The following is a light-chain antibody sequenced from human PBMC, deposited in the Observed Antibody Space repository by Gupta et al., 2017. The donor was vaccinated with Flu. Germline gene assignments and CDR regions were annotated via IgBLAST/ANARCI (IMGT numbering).Light chain of an antibody. V-gene: IGKV3-11*01. CDR3: QQRSNGHPGDS. J-gene: IGKJ4*01. CDR1: ESIEGY. CDR2: DTS. Sequence: TLSLSPGERATLACRARESIEGYLDWYKQRQGQAPQLLIYDTSNRAQGSTARCSGSGVATDCNLTISSSEPGDFEVYYCQQRSNGHPGDSFGGGTKVEI.